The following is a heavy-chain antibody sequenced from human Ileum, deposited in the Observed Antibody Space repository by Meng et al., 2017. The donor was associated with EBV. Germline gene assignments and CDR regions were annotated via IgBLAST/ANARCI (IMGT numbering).Heavy chain of an antibody. CDR1: GGAISSSNYY. Sequence: QLQEAGPGLVKPSQVLSITCTVSGGAISSSNYYWSWIRQPTGKGLEWSGHIYNSGSTYYNPSLKSRITISVDTSKNQFSLKLSSVTAADTAVYDCARGQKGYFDLWGRGTLVTVSS. J-gene: IGHJ2*01. CDR2: IYNSGST. CDR3: ARGQKGYFDL. V-gene: IGHV4-30-4*01.